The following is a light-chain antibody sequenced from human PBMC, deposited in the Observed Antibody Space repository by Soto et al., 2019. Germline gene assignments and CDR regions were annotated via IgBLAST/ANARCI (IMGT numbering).Light chain of an antibody. CDR1: QSVSSY. CDR2: DAS. CDR3: QQRSNWPLT. Sequence: EIVLTQSPATLSLSPGGRAAVSCRASQSVSSYLAWYQQKPGQAPRLLIYDASNRATGIPARFSGSGSGPDFTLTISSLEPEDFAVYYCQQRSNWPLTFGPGTKVDIK. V-gene: IGKV3-11*01. J-gene: IGKJ3*01.